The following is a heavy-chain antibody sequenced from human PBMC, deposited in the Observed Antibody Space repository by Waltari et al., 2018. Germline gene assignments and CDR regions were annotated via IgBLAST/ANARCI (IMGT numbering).Heavy chain of an antibody. D-gene: IGHD3-10*01. V-gene: IGHV3-74*01. Sequence: EVQLVESGGGLVQSGGSLRLSCGASGFPFRTHWMPWVRQAPGKGLLWVSRINSDGTGTSHADSVKGRFTMSRDNAKNTLYLQMNSLRVEDTAVYYCTRDSGQGLDFWGQGTLVTVSS. CDR1: GFPFRTHW. J-gene: IGHJ4*02. CDR3: TRDSGQGLDF. CDR2: INSDGTGT.